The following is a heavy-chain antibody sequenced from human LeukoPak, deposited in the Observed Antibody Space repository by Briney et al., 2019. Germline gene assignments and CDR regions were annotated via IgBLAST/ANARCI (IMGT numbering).Heavy chain of an antibody. D-gene: IGHD4-17*01. Sequence: GESLKISCKGSGYSFTSYWIGWVRQMPGKGLEWMGIIYPGDSDTRYSPSFQGQVTISADKSISTAYLQWSSLKASDTAMYYCARATDYGDSPRYFDYWGQGTLVTVSS. J-gene: IGHJ4*02. V-gene: IGHV5-51*01. CDR1: GYSFTSYW. CDR3: ARATDYGDSPRYFDY. CDR2: IYPGDSDT.